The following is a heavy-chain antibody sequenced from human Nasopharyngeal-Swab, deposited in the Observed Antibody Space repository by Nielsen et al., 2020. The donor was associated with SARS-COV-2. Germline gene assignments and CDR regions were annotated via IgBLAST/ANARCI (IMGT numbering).Heavy chain of an antibody. D-gene: IGHD6-19*01. J-gene: IGHJ6*02. CDR1: GYTFTGYY. CDR2: NNPNSGGT. CDR3: ARDPTSVAGTGDYYYGMDV. V-gene: IGHV1-2*06. Sequence: ASVKVSCKASGYTFTGYYMHWVRQAPGQGLEWMGRNNPNSGGTNYAQKFQGRVTMTRDTSISTAYMELSRLRSDDTAVYYCARDPTSVAGTGDYYYGMDVWGQGTTVTVSS.